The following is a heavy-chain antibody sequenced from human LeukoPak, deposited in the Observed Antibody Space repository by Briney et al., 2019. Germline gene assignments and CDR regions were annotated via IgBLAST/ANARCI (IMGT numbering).Heavy chain of an antibody. CDR1: GGSISSRSYF. Sequence: SETLSLTCTVSGGSISSRSYFWGWIRQPPGKGLEWIGSIYYKGNTYFNPSLKSRVTISEDTSKNQFSLKVNSLTAADTAVYYCARVGEGYYGGRVFDYWGQGSLVTVSS. CDR2: IYYKGNT. CDR3: ARVGEGYYGGRVFDY. J-gene: IGHJ4*02. D-gene: IGHD3-10*01. V-gene: IGHV4-39*07.